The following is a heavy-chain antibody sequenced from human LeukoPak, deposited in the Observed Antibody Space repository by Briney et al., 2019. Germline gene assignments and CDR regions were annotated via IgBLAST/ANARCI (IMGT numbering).Heavy chain of an antibody. J-gene: IGHJ5*02. V-gene: IGHV3-21*01. CDR1: GFTFSSYS. D-gene: IGHD2-15*01. CDR2: ISSSYSTYI. Sequence: GGSLRLSCVASGFTFSSYSMNWVRQAPGKGLEWVSSISSSYSTYIYYADSLKGRFTISRDNAKNSLYLQMNSLRAEDTALYFCAREHCSGGSCNSYNWFDRWGQGILVTVSS. CDR3: AREHCSGGSCNSYNWFDR.